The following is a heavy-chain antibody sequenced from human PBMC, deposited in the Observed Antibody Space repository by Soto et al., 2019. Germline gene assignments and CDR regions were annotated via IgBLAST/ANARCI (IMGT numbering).Heavy chain of an antibody. V-gene: IGHV3-21*01. CDR2: ISSSSSYI. Sequence: EVQLVESGGGLVKPGGSLRLSCAASGFTFSSYSMNWVRQAPRKGLEWVSSISSSSSYIYYADSVKGRFTISRDNAKNSLYLQMNSLRAEDTAVYYCARDRQDWNYVRDYWGQGTLVTVSS. CDR1: GFTFSSYS. J-gene: IGHJ4*02. CDR3: ARDRQDWNYVRDY. D-gene: IGHD1-7*01.